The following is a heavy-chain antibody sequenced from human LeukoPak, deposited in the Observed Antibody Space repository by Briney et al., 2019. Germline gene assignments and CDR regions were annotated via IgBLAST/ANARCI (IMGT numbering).Heavy chain of an antibody. CDR3: ARDLDYGGIDQNFDY. D-gene: IGHD4-23*01. CDR1: GYTFTGYY. Sequence: ASVKVSCKASGYTFTGYYMHWVRQAPGQGLEWMGWINPNSGGTNYAQKFQGRVTMIRDTSISTAYMELSRLRSDDTAVYYCARDLDYGGIDQNFDYWGQGTLVTVSS. CDR2: INPNSGGT. J-gene: IGHJ4*02. V-gene: IGHV1-2*02.